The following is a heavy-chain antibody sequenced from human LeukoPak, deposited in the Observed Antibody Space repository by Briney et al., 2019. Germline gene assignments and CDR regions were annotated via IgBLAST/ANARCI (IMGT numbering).Heavy chain of an antibody. Sequence: PSETLSLTCTVSGGSISSYYWSWIRQPPGKGLEWVGYIYYSGSTNYNPSLKSRVTISVDTSKNQFSLKLSSVTAADTAVYYCARAGYSGYDETNWFDPWGQGTLVTVSS. CDR3: ARAGYSGYDETNWFDP. V-gene: IGHV4-59*01. D-gene: IGHD5-12*01. J-gene: IGHJ5*02. CDR2: IYYSGST. CDR1: GGSISSYY.